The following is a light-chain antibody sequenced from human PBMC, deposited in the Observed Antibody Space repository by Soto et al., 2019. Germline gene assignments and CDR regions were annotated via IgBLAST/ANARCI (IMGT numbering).Light chain of an antibody. CDR3: QQYNSYSPT. CDR1: QSISSW. V-gene: IGKV1-5*01. CDR2: DAS. Sequence: DIQMTQSPSTLSASVGDRVTITGRASQSISSWLAWYQQKPGKAPKLLIYDASSLESGVPSRFSGSGSGTEFTLPICSLQPDDFATYYCQQYNSYSPTFGQGTKVEIK. J-gene: IGKJ1*01.